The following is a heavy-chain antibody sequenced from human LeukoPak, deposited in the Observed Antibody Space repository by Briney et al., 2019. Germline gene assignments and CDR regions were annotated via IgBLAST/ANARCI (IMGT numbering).Heavy chain of an antibody. Sequence: SETLSLTCTVSSGSISTYSWSWIRQPPGKGLEWIGYIYYSGSTNYNPSLKSRVTISVDTSKNQFSLNLSSVTAADTAVYYCARENSNSWYLDYWGQGTLVTVSS. J-gene: IGHJ4*02. V-gene: IGHV4-59*01. CDR1: SGSISTYS. CDR3: ARENSNSWYLDY. D-gene: IGHD6-13*01. CDR2: IYYSGST.